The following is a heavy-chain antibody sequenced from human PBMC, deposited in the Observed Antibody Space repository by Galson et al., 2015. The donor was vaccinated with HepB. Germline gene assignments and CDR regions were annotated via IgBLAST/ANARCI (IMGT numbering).Heavy chain of an antibody. CDR3: ARHRGTYFDY. Sequence: SLRLSCAASGVTLSYTMTWVRQAPGKGLEWVSSIFSTGKYIYYADSVKGRFTISRDNAKNSLHLQMNSLRADDTAVYYCARHRGTYFDYWGQGTLVTVSS. CDR2: IFSTGKYI. CDR1: GVTLSYT. V-gene: IGHV3-21*01. J-gene: IGHJ4*02.